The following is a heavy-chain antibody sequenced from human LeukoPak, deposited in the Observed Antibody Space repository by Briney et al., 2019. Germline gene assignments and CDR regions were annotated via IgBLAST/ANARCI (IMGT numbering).Heavy chain of an antibody. CDR1: GFTFSSYG. V-gene: IGHV3-33*01. J-gene: IGHJ4*02. CDR2: IWYDGSNK. Sequence: SGGSLRLSCAASGFTFSSYGMHWVRQAPGKGPEWVAVIWYDGSNKYYADSVKGRFTISRDNSKNTLYLQMNSLRAEDTAVYYCARDNRGVKAFDYWGQGTLVTVSS. D-gene: IGHD3-10*01. CDR3: ARDNRGVKAFDY.